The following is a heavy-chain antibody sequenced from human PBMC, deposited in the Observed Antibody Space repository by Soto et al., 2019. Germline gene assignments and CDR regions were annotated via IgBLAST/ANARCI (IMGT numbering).Heavy chain of an antibody. V-gene: IGHV1-69*13. CDR3: ARDSGAKLSSS. CDR2: IVPIYRTA. CDR1: GGTFSSYR. J-gene: IGHJ4*02. Sequence: GASVKVSCKASGGTFSSYRFNWVRQARGQGLEWLGGIVPIYRTADYAQKFQSRVTITADESTRTVYMELSSLKSQDTALYYCARDSGAKLSSSWGQGTLVTVSS. D-gene: IGHD6-13*01.